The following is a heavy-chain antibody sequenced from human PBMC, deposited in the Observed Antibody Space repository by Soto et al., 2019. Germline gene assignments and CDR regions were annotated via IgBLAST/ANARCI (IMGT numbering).Heavy chain of an antibody. CDR1: GFTFSGYG. J-gene: IGHJ6*02. CDR3: AKDRSDYGDDVYYYFYGMDV. D-gene: IGHD4-17*01. Sequence: QVQLVESGGGVVQPGRTLRLSCVVSGFTFSGYGMHWVRQAPGKGLEWVAVVSYDGNREYYADSVKGRFTVSRDNSKNTLYLQMNSLRAADTTVYYCAKDRSDYGDDVYYYFYGMDVWGQGTTVTVSS. V-gene: IGHV3-30*18. CDR2: VSYDGNRE.